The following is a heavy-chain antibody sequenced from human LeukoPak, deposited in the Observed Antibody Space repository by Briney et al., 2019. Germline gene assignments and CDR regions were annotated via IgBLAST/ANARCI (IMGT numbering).Heavy chain of an antibody. J-gene: IGHJ5*02. CDR3: ARDYSATPYYDILTGSRTEVWFDP. CDR2: ISAYNGNT. CDR1: GYTFTSYG. Sequence: GASVKVSCKASGYTFTSYGISWVRQAPGQGLEWMGRISAYNGNTNYAQKLQGRVTMTTDTSTSTAYMELRSLRSDDTAVYYCARDYSATPYYDILTGSRTEVWFDPWGQGTLVTVSS. V-gene: IGHV1-18*01. D-gene: IGHD3-9*01.